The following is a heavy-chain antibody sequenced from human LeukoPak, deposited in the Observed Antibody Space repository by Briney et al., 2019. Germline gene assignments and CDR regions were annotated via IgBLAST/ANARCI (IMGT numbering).Heavy chain of an antibody. CDR2: ISWDGDNI. CDR1: GFTFDDYT. D-gene: IGHD3-10*01. V-gene: IGHV3-43*01. J-gene: IGHJ4*02. CDR3: AKDTTPYYASGSTGGYFDY. Sequence: GGSLRLSCAASGFTFDDYTMHWVRQAPGKGLEWVCFISWDGDNIHYADSVKGRFTISRDNAKNSLYLQMNSLRAEDTALYYCAKDTTPYYASGSTGGYFDYWGQGTLVTVSS.